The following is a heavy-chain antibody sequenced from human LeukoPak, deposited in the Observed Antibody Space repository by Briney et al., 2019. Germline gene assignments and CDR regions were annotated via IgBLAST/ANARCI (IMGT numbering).Heavy chain of an antibody. CDR2: MNPSSGYT. J-gene: IGHJ2*01. Sequence: ASVKVSCKASGYTFTSYGISWVRQAPGQGLEWMGWMNPSSGYTGYSQKFQGRVTMTRNTSITTAYMELSSLRSEDTAVYYCARISDHNWYFDLWGRGTLVTVSS. CDR3: ARISDHNWYFDL. D-gene: IGHD1-14*01. V-gene: IGHV1-8*02. CDR1: GYTFTSYG.